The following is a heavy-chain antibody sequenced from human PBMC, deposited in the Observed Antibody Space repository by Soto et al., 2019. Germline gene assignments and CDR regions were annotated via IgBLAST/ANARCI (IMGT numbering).Heavy chain of an antibody. CDR2: ISSSGSKT. V-gene: IGHV3-48*03. CDR1: GFTFRNFE. D-gene: IGHD6-6*01. CDR3: ARDSIAAPNWFDP. J-gene: IGHJ5*02. Sequence: SLRLSCAASGFTFRNFEMNWVRQAPGKGLEWIAYISSSGSKTYYADSVKGRFTISRDNTKDSLFLQMNSLRPEDTALYYCARDSIAAPNWFDPWGQGTLVTVSS.